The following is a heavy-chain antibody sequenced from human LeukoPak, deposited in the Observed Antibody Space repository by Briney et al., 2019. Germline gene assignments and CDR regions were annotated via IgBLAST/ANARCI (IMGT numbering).Heavy chain of an antibody. J-gene: IGHJ4*02. CDR3: ARKYSYDSSAYYYLS. D-gene: IGHD3-22*01. Sequence: GGSLRLSCAAYGFTFSVYWMSWVRQAPGKGLEWVANIKQDGSEKYYVDSVKGRFTISRDNAKNSLYLQMNSLRAEDTAVYYCARKYSYDSSAYYYLSWGQGTLVTVSS. CDR2: IKQDGSEK. V-gene: IGHV3-7*04. CDR1: GFTFSVYW.